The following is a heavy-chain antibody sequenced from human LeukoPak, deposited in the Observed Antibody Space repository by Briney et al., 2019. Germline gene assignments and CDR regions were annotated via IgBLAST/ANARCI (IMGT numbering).Heavy chain of an antibody. D-gene: IGHD1-26*01. V-gene: IGHV4-59*01. CDR2: IYYSGIT. CDR1: GGSISSYY. CDR3: ARGSGSYTIPFDY. Sequence: SETLSLTCTVSGGSISSYYWSWIRQPPGKGLEWIGFIYYSGITNYNPSLKSRVTMSVDTSKSQFSLKLTSVTAADTAVYYCARGSGSYTIPFDYWGQGTLVTVSS. J-gene: IGHJ4*02.